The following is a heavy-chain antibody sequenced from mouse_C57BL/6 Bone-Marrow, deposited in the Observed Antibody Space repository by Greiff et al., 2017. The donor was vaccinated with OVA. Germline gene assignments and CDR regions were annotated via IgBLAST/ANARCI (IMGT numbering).Heavy chain of an antibody. CDR2: IYPGSGST. J-gene: IGHJ3*01. CDR1: GYTFTSYW. V-gene: IGHV1-55*01. D-gene: IGHD1-1*01. Sequence: QVQLQQPGAELVKPGASVKMSCKASGYTFTSYWITWVKQRPGQGLEWIGDIYPGSGSTNYNEKFTSKATLTVDTSSSTAYMQLSSLTSEDSAVYYCARYHYGSPWFAYWGQGTLVTVSA. CDR3: ARYHYGSPWFAY.